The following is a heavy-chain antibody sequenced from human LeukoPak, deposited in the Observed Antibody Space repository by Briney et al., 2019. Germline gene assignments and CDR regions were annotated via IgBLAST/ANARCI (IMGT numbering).Heavy chain of an antibody. J-gene: IGHJ3*02. Sequence: ASVKLSCKASGYTFTGYYMHWVRQAPGQGLEWMGWINPNSGGTNYAQKFQGRVTMTRDTSISTAYMELSRLRSDDTAVYYCATEKDIVVVTAASDAFDIWGQGTMVTVSS. CDR2: INPNSGGT. D-gene: IGHD2-2*01. CDR1: GYTFTGYY. V-gene: IGHV1-2*02. CDR3: ATEKDIVVVTAASDAFDI.